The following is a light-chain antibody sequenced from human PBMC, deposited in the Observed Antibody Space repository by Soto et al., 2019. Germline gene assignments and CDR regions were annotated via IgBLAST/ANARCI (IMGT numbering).Light chain of an antibody. CDR2: TNN. CDR3: AAWDDSLEGVV. CDR1: SSNIGSNP. V-gene: IGLV1-44*01. Sequence: QAVVTHPPSASGTPGQRVTISCSGSSSNIGSNPVSWYQHFPGTAPKVLIFTNNQRPSGVPDRVSGSKSGTSASLAISGLRSEDEAHYYCAAWDDSLEGVVLGGGTKLTVL. J-gene: IGLJ3*02.